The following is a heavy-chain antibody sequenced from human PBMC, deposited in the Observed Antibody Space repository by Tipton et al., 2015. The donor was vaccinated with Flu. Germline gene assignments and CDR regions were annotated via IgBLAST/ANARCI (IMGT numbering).Heavy chain of an antibody. V-gene: IGHV5-51*03. CDR3: ARLADSSLELVTEYFQH. Sequence: QLVQSGAEVKKPGESLKISCKGSGYSFTNYWIGWVRQMPGKGLEWMGMIYPGDSDTRYSPSFRGQVTNSADKSISTAYLQWSSLKASDTAIYYCARLADSSLELVTEYFQHWGQGTLVSVSS. CDR1: GYSFTNYW. D-gene: IGHD5-24*01. CDR2: IYPGDSDT. J-gene: IGHJ1*01.